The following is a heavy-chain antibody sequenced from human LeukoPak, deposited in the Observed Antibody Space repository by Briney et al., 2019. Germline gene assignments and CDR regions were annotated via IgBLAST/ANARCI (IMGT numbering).Heavy chain of an antibody. D-gene: IGHD5-18*01. J-gene: IGHJ4*02. CDR2: ISGSVGST. Sequence: GGSLRLSCAASGFTFTTYVMSWVRQAPGKGLEWVSGISGSVGSTYYADSVKGRFTISRDNSKNTLYLQMSSLRADDTAVYYCAKFGVSLSGYGYGNPFDYWGQGTLVTVSS. V-gene: IGHV3-23*01. CDR1: GFTFTTYV. CDR3: AKFGVSLSGYGYGNPFDY.